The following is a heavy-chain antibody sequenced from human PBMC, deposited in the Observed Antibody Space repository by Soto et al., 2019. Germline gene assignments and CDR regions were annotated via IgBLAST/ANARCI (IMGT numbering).Heavy chain of an antibody. CDR1: DYSFSSYA. Sequence: QIQLVQSGAEVKKPGASVKVSCKASDYSFSSYAISWVRQAPGQGLEWMGWINPYNENTNYAQKFQGRISMTTDTSTSTAYMELRSLRFDDTATYYCVRAEVTPPVLGFDYWGQGTLVTVSS. CDR2: INPYNENT. CDR3: VRAEVTPPVLGFDY. J-gene: IGHJ4*02. V-gene: IGHV1-18*01. D-gene: IGHD2-21*02.